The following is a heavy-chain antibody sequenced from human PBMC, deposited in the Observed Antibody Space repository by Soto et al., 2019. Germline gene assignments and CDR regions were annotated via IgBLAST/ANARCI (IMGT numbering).Heavy chain of an antibody. CDR2: IYYSGST. Sequence: SETLSLTCTVSGGSISSGGYYWSWIRQHPGKGLEWIGYIYYSGSTYYNPSLKSRVTISVDTSKNQFSLKLSSVTAADTAVYYCARDLAGYSSSWYFDYWGQGTLVTVSS. CDR3: ARDLAGYSSSWYFDY. V-gene: IGHV4-31*03. J-gene: IGHJ4*02. D-gene: IGHD6-13*01. CDR1: GGSISSGGYY.